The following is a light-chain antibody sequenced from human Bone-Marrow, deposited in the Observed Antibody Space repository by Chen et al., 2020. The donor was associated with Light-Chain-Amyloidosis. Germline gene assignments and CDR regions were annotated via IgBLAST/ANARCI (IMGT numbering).Light chain of an antibody. CDR1: QSISSW. V-gene: IGKV1-5*03. CDR3: QQYNSPPFT. Sequence: DIQMRKSPSTRSASVGDRVTITCRASQSISSWLAWYQQKPGKAPKPLIYKASSLESGVPSRFSGNGSRTEFTLTISSLQPDDFATYFCQQYNSPPFTFGPGTKLDIK. J-gene: IGKJ3*01. CDR2: KAS.